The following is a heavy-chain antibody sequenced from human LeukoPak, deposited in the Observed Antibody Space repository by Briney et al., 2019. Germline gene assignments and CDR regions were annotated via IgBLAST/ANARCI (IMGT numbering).Heavy chain of an antibody. CDR2: IYSSVT. CDR3: ARDVDRRDDP. CDR1: GFTVSSNS. D-gene: IGHD3-9*01. V-gene: IGHV3-53*01. Sequence: GGSLRLSCTVSGFTVSSNSMSWVRQAPGKGLEWVSFIYSSVTHYSDSVKGRFTISRDNAKNLLFLQMNNMRVEDTGVYYCARDVDRRDDPWGQGILVTVSS. J-gene: IGHJ5*02.